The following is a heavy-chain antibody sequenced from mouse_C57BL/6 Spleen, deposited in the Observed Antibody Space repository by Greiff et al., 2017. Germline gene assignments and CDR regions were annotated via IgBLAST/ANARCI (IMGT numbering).Heavy chain of an antibody. V-gene: IGHV1-55*01. CDR3: ARPYGSYYAMDY. D-gene: IGHD1-1*01. CDR1: GYTFTSYW. Sequence: VKLKQPGAELVKPGASVKMSCKASGYTFTSYWITWVKQRPGQGLEWIGDIYPGSGSTNYNEKFKSKATLTVDTSSSTAYMQLSSLTSEDSAVYYCARPYGSYYAMDYWGQGTSVTVSS. J-gene: IGHJ4*01. CDR2: IYPGSGST.